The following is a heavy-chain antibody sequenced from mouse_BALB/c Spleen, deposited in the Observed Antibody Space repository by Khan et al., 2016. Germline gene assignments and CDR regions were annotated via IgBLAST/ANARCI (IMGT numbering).Heavy chain of an antibody. Sequence: VQLQQSGAELVKPGASVKLSCTASGFNIKDTYMHWVKQRPEQGLEWIGRIDPANGNTKYDPKFQGKATITADTSSNTAYLQLSSLTSEDTAVYYCARVTARAMGADWCQGTLVTVAA. CDR1: GFNIKDTY. CDR2: IDPANGNT. CDR3: ARVTARAMGAD. D-gene: IGHD3-2*01. J-gene: IGHJ3*01. V-gene: IGHV14-3*02.